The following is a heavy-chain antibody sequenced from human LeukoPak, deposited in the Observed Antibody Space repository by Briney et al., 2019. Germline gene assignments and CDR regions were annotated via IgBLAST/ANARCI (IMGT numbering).Heavy chain of an antibody. CDR3: VRDCGFHTFDY. D-gene: IGHD2-21*01. Sequence: GGFLRLSCAASGFTFSSYWMTWVRQAPGKGLEYVANIKEDGSEKYYVDSVKGRSTISRDNAKNSLYLQMSSLRGDDTAVYYCVRDCGFHTFDYWGQGTLVTVSS. J-gene: IGHJ4*02. V-gene: IGHV3-7*05. CDR1: GFTFSSYW. CDR2: IKEDGSEK.